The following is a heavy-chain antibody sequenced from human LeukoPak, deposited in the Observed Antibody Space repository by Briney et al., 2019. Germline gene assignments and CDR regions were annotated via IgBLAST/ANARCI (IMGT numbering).Heavy chain of an antibody. CDR3: ARQGDCSSTSCLYGWFDP. D-gene: IGHD2-2*01. V-gene: IGHV4-38-2*01. Sequence: PSETLSLTCAVSGYSISSGYYWGWIRQPPGKGLEWIGSIYHSGSTYYNPSLKSRVTISVDTSKNQFSLKLSSVTAADTAVYYCARQGDCSSTSCLYGWFDPRGQGTLVTVSS. CDR2: IYHSGST. CDR1: GYSISSGYY. J-gene: IGHJ5*02.